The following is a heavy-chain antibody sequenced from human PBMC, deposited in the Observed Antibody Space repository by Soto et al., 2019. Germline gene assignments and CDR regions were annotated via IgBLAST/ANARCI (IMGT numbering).Heavy chain of an antibody. CDR2: IYYSGST. Sequence: PSETLSLTCTVSGGSISSGGYYWSWIRQHPGKGLEWIGYIYYSGSTYYNPSLKSRVTISVDTSKNQFSLKLSSVTAADTAVYYCARDCGGGYCSGGSWMGAFDIWGQGTMVTVSS. D-gene: IGHD2-15*01. CDR3: ARDCGGGYCSGGSWMGAFDI. CDR1: GGSISSGGYY. V-gene: IGHV4-31*03. J-gene: IGHJ3*02.